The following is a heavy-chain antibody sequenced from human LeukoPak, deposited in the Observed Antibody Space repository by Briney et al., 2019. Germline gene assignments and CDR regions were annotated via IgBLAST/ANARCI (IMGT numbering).Heavy chain of an antibody. Sequence: ASVKVSCKAAGYTFTGYYMHWVRQAPGQGLEWMGWINPNSGGTNYAQKFQGWVTMTRDTSISTAYMELSRLRSDDTAVYYCARGRLVRYFDWLPPLDYYYGMDVWGKGTTVTVSS. CDR2: INPNSGGT. D-gene: IGHD3-9*01. J-gene: IGHJ6*04. CDR3: ARGRLVRYFDWLPPLDYYYGMDV. CDR1: GYTFTGYY. V-gene: IGHV1-2*04.